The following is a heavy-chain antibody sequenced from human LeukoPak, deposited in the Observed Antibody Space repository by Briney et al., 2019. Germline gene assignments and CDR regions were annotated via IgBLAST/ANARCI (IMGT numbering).Heavy chain of an antibody. CDR2: INPSGGST. V-gene: IGHV1-46*01. D-gene: IGHD3/OR15-3a*01. CDR3: ARAGTGDYYYYGMDV. Sequence: GASVKVSCKASGYTFTSYYMHWVRQAPGQGLEWMGIINPSGGSTSYAQKFQGRVTMTRDTSTSTVYMELSSLRSEDTAVYYCARAGTGDYYYYGMDVWGQGTTVTVSS. J-gene: IGHJ6*02. CDR1: GYTFTSYY.